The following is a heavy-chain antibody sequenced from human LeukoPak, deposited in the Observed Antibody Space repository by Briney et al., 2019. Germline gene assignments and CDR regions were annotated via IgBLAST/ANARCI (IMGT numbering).Heavy chain of an antibody. V-gene: IGHV3-23*01. CDR2: ISGSGGST. Sequence: PGGSLRLSCAASGFTFSSYAMSWVRQAPGKGLEWVSAISGSGGSTYYADSVKGRFTISRDNSKNTLYLQMNSLRAEDTAVYYCAEDGYYYDSSGPSLPSYFDYWGQGTLVTVSS. J-gene: IGHJ4*02. D-gene: IGHD3-22*01. CDR3: AEDGYYYDSSGPSLPSYFDY. CDR1: GFTFSSYA.